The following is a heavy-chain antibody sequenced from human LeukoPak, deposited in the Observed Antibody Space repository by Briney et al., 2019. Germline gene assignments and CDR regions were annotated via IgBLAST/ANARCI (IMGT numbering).Heavy chain of an antibody. CDR1: GYTFTSYY. CDR3: ARAGIAVAELDY. V-gene: IGHV1-46*01. CDR2: INPSGGST. D-gene: IGHD6-19*01. Sequence: ASVKVSCKASGYTFTSYYMHWVRQAPGQGLEWMGIINPSGGSTSYAQKFQGRVTMTRDTSISTAYMELSRLRSDDTAVYYCARAGIAVAELDYWGQGTLVTVSS. J-gene: IGHJ4*02.